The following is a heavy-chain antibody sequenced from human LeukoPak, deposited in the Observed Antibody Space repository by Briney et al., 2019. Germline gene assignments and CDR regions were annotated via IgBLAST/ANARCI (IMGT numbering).Heavy chain of an antibody. Sequence: SETLSLTCTVSGGSISSSSYYWGWIRQPPGKGLEWIGSIYYSGSTYYNPSLKSRVTISVDTSKNQFSLKLSSVTAADTAVYYCAREVDGSGSYHDYWGQGTLVTVSS. J-gene: IGHJ4*02. V-gene: IGHV4-39*07. CDR1: GGSISSSSYY. CDR3: AREVDGSGSYHDY. D-gene: IGHD3-10*01. CDR2: IYYSGST.